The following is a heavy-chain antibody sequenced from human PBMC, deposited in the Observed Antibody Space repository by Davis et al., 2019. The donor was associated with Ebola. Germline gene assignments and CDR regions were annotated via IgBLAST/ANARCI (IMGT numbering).Heavy chain of an antibody. CDR1: GFTFSSYW. V-gene: IGHV3-7*01. CDR3: ARDQPFVAVANY. D-gene: IGHD6-19*01. J-gene: IGHJ4*02. Sequence: GESLKISCAASGFTFSSYWMSWVRQAPGKGLEWVANIKQDGSEKYYVDSVKGRFTISRDNAKNSLCLQMNSLRAEDTAVYYCARDQPFVAVANYWGQGTLVTVSS. CDR2: IKQDGSEK.